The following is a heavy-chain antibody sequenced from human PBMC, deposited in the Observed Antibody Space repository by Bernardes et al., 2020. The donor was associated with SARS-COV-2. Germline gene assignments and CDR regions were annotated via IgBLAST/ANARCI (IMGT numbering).Heavy chain of an antibody. V-gene: IGHV1-2*02. Sequence: ASVKVSCKASGYTFTDYYIHWVRQAPGHGLEWMGWIYPPSGGTNYAQNFQGRVTMTRDTSSSTAYMELRSLRSDDTALYYCGSVTWSQRDGFDIWGQGTMVIVSS. J-gene: IGHJ3*02. CDR2: IYPPSGGT. CDR3: GSVTWSQRDGFDI. CDR1: GYTFTDYY. D-gene: IGHD1-26*01.